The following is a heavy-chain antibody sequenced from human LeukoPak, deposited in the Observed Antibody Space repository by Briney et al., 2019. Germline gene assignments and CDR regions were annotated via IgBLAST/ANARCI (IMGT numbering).Heavy chain of an antibody. CDR2: ISGSGGST. CDR1: GITLSNYG. D-gene: IGHD3-22*01. Sequence: GGSLRLSCVVSGITLSNYGMSWVRQAPGKGLEWVAGISGSGGSTNCADSVKGRFTISRDNPKNILYLQMNSLRAEDTAVYFCAKRGVVIRVILVGFHKEAYYFDSWGQGALVTVSS. CDR3: AKRGVVIRVILVGFHKEAYYFDS. J-gene: IGHJ4*02. V-gene: IGHV3-23*01.